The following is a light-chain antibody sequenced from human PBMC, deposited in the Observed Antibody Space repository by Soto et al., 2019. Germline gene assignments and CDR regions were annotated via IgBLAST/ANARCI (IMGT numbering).Light chain of an antibody. CDR2: DAS. J-gene: IGKJ1*01. Sequence: EIVLTQSPGTLSLSPGERATLSCRASQSVSSSYLAWYQQKPGQAPRLLIYDASNRATGIPARFSGSGSGTDFTLTISSLEPEDFAVYYCQQRSNWPPVFGQGTKVDIK. CDR3: QQRSNWPPV. V-gene: IGKV3D-20*02. CDR1: QSVSSSY.